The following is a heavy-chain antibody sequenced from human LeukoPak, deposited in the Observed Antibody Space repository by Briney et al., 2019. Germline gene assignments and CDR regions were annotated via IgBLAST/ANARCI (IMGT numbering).Heavy chain of an antibody. CDR3: ARVMAQWLHIDY. J-gene: IGHJ4*02. CDR1: GYSISSGYY. CDR2: IYHSGST. D-gene: IGHD6-19*01. V-gene: IGHV4-38-2*02. Sequence: PSETLSLTCTVSGYSISSGYYWGWIRQPPGKGLEWIGSIYHSGSTYYNPSLKSRVTISVDTSKNQFSLKLSSVTAADTAVYYCARVMAQWLHIDYWGQGTLVTVSS.